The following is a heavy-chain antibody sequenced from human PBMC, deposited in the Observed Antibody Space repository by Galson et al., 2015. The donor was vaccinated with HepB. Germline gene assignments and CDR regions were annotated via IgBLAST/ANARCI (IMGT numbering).Heavy chain of an antibody. J-gene: IGHJ4*02. CDR1: GFTFSRYA. V-gene: IGHV3-23*01. Sequence: SLRLSCAASGFTFSRYAMSWVRQAPGKGLEWVSAISGSGGSTNHADSVKGRFPISRDNSKNTLYLQMNSLRAEDTAVYYCAKRAGETYGPFDYWGQGTLVTVSS. CDR2: ISGSGGST. D-gene: IGHD3-10*01. CDR3: AKRAGETYGPFDY.